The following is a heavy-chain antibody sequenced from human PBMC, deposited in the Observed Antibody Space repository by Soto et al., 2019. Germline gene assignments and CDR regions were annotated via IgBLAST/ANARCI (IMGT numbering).Heavy chain of an antibody. V-gene: IGHV3-23*01. CDR2: ISGSGGST. Sequence: EVQLLESGGGLVQPGGSLRLSCAASGCTFSSYAMSWVRQAPGKGLEWVSAISGSGGSTYYADSVKGRFTISRDNSKNTLYLQMNSLRAEDTAVYYCAISTVINNWFDPWGQGTLVTVSS. J-gene: IGHJ5*02. CDR3: AISTVINNWFDP. CDR1: GCTFSSYA. D-gene: IGHD4-4*01.